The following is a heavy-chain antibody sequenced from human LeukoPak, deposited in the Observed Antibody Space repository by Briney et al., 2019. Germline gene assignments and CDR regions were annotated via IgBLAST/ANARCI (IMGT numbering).Heavy chain of an antibody. D-gene: IGHD3-10*01. J-gene: IGHJ4*02. CDR1: GFTFSSYG. Sequence: GGSLRLSCAASGFTFSSYGMHWVRQAPGKGLEWVAFIRYDRSNKYYADSVKGRFTISRDNSKNTLYLQMNSLRAEDTAVYYCAREGSGSYYKEGFDYWGQGTLVTVSS. CDR2: IRYDRSNK. V-gene: IGHV3-30*02. CDR3: AREGSGSYYKEGFDY.